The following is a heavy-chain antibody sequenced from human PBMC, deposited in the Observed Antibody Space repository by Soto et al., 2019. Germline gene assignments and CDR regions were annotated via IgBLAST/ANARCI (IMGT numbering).Heavy chain of an antibody. D-gene: IGHD3-10*01. CDR1: GGSFSGYY. V-gene: IGHV4-34*01. CDR2: INHSGST. CDR3: ARGGPVVRGAAVRWFDP. Sequence: SETLSLTCAVYGGSFSGYYWSWIRQPPGKGLEWIGEINHSGSTNYNPSLKSRVTISVDTSKNQFSLKLSSVTAADTAVYYCARGGPVVRGAAVRWFDPWGQGTLVTVSS. J-gene: IGHJ5*02.